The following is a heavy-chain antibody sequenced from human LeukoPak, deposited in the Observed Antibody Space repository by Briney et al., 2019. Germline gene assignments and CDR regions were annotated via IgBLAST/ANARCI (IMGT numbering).Heavy chain of an antibody. D-gene: IGHD2/OR15-2a*01. J-gene: IGHJ4*02. CDR2: ISAYNGNT. V-gene: IGHV1-18*01. CDR3: ARDLGASPLLLPQIGNFDY. CDR1: GYTFINYG. Sequence: ASVKVSCKASGYTFINYGINWVRQAPGQGLEWMGWISAYNGNTNYAQNLQGRVTMTTDTSTSTAYMELRSLRSDDTAVYYCARDLGASPLLLPQIGNFDYWGQGTLVTVSS.